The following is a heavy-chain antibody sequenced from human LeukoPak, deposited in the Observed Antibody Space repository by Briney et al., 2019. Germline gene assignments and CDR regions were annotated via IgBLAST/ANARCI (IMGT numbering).Heavy chain of an antibody. CDR1: GGSISSGGYY. Sequence: PSETLSLTCTVSGGSISSGGYYWSWIRQHPGKGLEWIGYIYYSGSTYYNPSLKSRVTISVDTSKNQFSLKLSSVTAADTAVYYCARGAYSVRFGEPWLDYWGQGTLVTVSS. D-gene: IGHD3-10*01. J-gene: IGHJ4*02. CDR2: IYYSGST. CDR3: ARGAYSVRFGEPWLDY. V-gene: IGHV4-31*03.